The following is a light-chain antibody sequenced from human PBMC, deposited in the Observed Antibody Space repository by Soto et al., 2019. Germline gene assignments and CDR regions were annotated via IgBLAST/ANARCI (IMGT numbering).Light chain of an antibody. J-gene: IGLJ2*01. CDR1: SGHSSYA. Sequence: LVLTQSPSASAPLGASVKLTCTLSSGHSSYAIAWHQQQPEKGPRYLMKLNSDGSHSKGDGIPDRFSGSSSGAERYLTISSLQSEDEADYYCQTWGTGIQVFGGGTQLTVL. CDR2: LNSDGSH. V-gene: IGLV4-69*01. CDR3: QTWGTGIQV.